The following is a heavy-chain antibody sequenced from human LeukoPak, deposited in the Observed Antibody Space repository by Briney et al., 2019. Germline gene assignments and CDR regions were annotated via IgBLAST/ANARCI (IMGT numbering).Heavy chain of an antibody. D-gene: IGHD2-21*02. J-gene: IGHJ4*02. CDR3: ARGGHDFNPFYW. Sequence: GGSLSLSCAASGFTFSTYAMGWVRQAPGKGLEWVSSIKGSGGDPFYADSVKGRFTISRDNSKNTLFLQLNSLRAEDSAVYYCARGGHDFNPFYWWGQGTLVTVSS. CDR1: GFTFSTYA. CDR2: IKGSGGDP. V-gene: IGHV3-23*01.